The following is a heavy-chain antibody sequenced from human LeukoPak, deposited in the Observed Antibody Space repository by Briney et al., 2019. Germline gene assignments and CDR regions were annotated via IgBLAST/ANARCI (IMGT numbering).Heavy chain of an antibody. CDR1: GGTFSSYA. CDR2: IIPILGIA. J-gene: IGHJ4*02. CDR3: ARPTPYCGGDCLDY. D-gene: IGHD2-21*02. V-gene: IGHV1-69*04. Sequence: SVKVSCKASGGTFSSYAISWVRQAPGQGLEWMGRIIPILGIANYAQKFQGRVTITADKSTSTAYMELCSLRSEDTAVYYCARPTPYCGGDCLDYWGQGTLVTVSS.